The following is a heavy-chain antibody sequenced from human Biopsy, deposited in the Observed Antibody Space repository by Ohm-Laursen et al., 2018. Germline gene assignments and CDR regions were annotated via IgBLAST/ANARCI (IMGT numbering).Heavy chain of an antibody. J-gene: IGHJ5*02. CDR3: ARLAQIYGGSPFDP. CDR2: IIPLFGAP. CDR1: GAIFSNYA. Sequence: ASVKVSCNASGAIFSNYAITWVRQAPGQGLEWMGGIIPLFGAPNYAQKFQGRLTITADESKSTTYMELSSLRSEDTAVYYCARLAQIYGGSPFDPWGQGTLVTVSS. D-gene: IGHD4-23*01. V-gene: IGHV1-69*13.